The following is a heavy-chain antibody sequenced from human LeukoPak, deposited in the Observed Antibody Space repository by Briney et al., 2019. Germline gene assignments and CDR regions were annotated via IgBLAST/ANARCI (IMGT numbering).Heavy chain of an antibody. CDR3: ARDNTVANDY. CDR1: GGSFSGYY. D-gene: IGHD4-17*01. V-gene: IGHV4-34*01. J-gene: IGHJ4*02. Sequence: PSETLSLTCAVYGGSFSGYYWSWIRQPPGKGLEWIGEINHSGSTNYNPSLKSRVTISVDTSKNQFSLKLSSVTAADTAVYYCARDNTVANDYWGQGTLVTVSS. CDR2: INHSGST.